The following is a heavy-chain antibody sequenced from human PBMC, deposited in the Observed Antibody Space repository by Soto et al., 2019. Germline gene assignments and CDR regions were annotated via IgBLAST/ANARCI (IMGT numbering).Heavy chain of an antibody. J-gene: IGHJ4*02. Sequence: EVQLLESGGGLLQPGGSMRLSCAASGFTFSKNAMTWVRQAPGKGLEWVSSISGTDGSTYYADSVKGRFTISRDNSKNTLYLQMNSLTVEDTAVYYCAKSPSPQGGRYRNPFGPQIMSQDYYFDYWGQGTSVTVSS. V-gene: IGHV3-23*01. CDR1: GFTFSKNA. CDR3: AKSPSPQGGRYRNPFGPQIMSQDYYFDY. CDR2: ISGTDGST. D-gene: IGHD1-26*01.